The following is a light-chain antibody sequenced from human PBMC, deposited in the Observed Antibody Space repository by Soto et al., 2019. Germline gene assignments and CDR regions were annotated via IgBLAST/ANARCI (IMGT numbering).Light chain of an antibody. CDR2: EVS. CDR3: SSYTSSSTLV. J-gene: IGLJ2*01. Sequence: QSVLTQPASVSGSPGQSITISCTGTSSDVGGYNYVSWYQQHPGKAPKLMIYEVSNRPSGVSNRFSGSKSGNTASLTISGLHAEDEADDYCSSYTSSSTLVFGGGTKLTVL. CDR1: SSDVGGYNY. V-gene: IGLV2-14*01.